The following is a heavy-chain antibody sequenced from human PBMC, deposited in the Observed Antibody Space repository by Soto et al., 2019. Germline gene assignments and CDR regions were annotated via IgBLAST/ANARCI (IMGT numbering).Heavy chain of an antibody. CDR3: ARREIQGPIDY. CDR1: GYSISSSNW. D-gene: IGHD1-26*01. V-gene: IGHV4-28*01. CDR2: IYYSGTT. J-gene: IGHJ4*02. Sequence: PSETLSLTCAVSGYSISSSNWWGWIRQPPGKGLEWIGYIYYSGTTYYNPSLKSRVTMSVDTSKNQFSLKLTSVTAVDTAVYYCARREIQGPIDYWGQGNLVTAPQ.